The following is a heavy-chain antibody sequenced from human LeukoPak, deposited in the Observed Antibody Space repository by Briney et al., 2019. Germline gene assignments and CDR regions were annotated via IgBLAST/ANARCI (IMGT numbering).Heavy chain of an antibody. CDR3: ARAIFGVVIKDENAFDI. Sequence: SVKVSCKASGGTFSSYTISWVRQAPGQGLEWMGRIIPILGIANYAQKFQGRVTITADKSTSTAYMEMSSLRSEDTAVYYCARAIFGVVIKDENAFDIWGQGTMVTVSS. D-gene: IGHD3-3*01. J-gene: IGHJ3*02. CDR1: GGTFSSYT. CDR2: IIPILGIA. V-gene: IGHV1-69*02.